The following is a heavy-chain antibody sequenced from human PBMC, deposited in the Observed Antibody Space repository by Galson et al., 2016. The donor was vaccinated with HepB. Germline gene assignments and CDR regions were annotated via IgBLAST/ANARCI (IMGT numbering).Heavy chain of an antibody. J-gene: IGHJ3*01. V-gene: IGHV3-7*01. CDR2: INPDGSQT. Sequence: SLRLSCAASGFTFRNSWMSWVRQPPGKGPEWVANINPDGSQTYYVDSVKGRFTISKDNSKNSLYLRMNSLRADDTAVYYCARDPMRFASDLCGQATMVTVSS. CDR3: ARDPMRFASDL. CDR1: GFTFRNSW.